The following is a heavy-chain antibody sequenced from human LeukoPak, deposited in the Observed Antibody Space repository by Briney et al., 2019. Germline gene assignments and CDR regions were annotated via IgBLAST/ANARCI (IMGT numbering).Heavy chain of an antibody. Sequence: ASVKVSCKASGYTFTTYTMHWVRQAPGQRLEWMGWINIGNGNTKYPQKFQGRVTITRDTSASTAYMELRSLRSDDTAVYYCARDFGRVSSSWYGVRAAQYLQHWGQGTLLIVSP. V-gene: IGHV1-3*04. J-gene: IGHJ1*01. CDR3: ARDFGRVSSSWYGVRAAQYLQH. D-gene: IGHD6-13*01. CDR1: GYTFTTYT. CDR2: INIGNGNT.